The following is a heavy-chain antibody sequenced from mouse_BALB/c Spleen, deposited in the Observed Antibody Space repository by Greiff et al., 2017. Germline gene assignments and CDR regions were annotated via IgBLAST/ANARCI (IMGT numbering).Heavy chain of an antibody. Sequence: VQVVESGAELMKPGASVKISCKATGYTFSSYWIEWVKQRPGHGLEWIGEILPGSGSTNYNEKFKGKATFTADTSSNTAYMQLSSLTSEDSAVYYCAREGYGNSFAYWGQGTLVTVSA. CDR2: ILPGSGST. V-gene: IGHV1-9*01. CDR3: AREGYGNSFAY. J-gene: IGHJ3*01. D-gene: IGHD2-1*01. CDR1: GYTFSSYW.